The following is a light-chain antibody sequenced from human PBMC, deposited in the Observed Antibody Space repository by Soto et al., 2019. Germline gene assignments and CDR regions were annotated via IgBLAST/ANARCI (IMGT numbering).Light chain of an antibody. Sequence: DIVMTQPPATLSASPGERVTLSCRASQSVTTNLPWYQQKPGQAPRLLVYGATATASGAPARFRVSGSGTEFTLTISSLQSEDFALYYCQQYNKLPPWTFGQGTRVDIK. CDR3: QQYNKLPPWT. CDR2: GAT. V-gene: IGKV3-15*01. J-gene: IGKJ1*01. CDR1: QSVTTN.